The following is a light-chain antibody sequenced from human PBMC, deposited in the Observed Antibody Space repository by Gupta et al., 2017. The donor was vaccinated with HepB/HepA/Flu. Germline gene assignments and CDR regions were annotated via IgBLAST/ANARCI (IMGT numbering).Light chain of an antibody. CDR1: RTRLHNDGYHC. Sequence: DIVMTQSPLSLAVTPGEPASISCRSSRTRLHNDGYHCLNWYLQKPGQAPHLLIYAASSRACGVPDRFNGSGSGTDFTLHIARVEAEDVGFYCCMQSLDSPYTFGQGTKLKI. J-gene: IGKJ2*01. CDR3: MQSLDSPYT. CDR2: AAS. V-gene: IGKV2-28*01.